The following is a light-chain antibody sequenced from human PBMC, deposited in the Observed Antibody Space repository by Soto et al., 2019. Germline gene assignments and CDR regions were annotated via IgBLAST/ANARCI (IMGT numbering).Light chain of an antibody. CDR2: EVN. CDR3: SSYTSSSTLVV. V-gene: IGLV2-14*01. J-gene: IGLJ1*01. Sequence: QSALTQPASVSGSPGQSITISCTGTSSDVGVYNYVSWYQQHPGKAPKLMIYEVNNRPSGVSNRFSGSKSGNTASLTISGLQAEDEADYYCSSYTSSSTLVVFGTGTKLTVL. CDR1: SSDVGVYNY.